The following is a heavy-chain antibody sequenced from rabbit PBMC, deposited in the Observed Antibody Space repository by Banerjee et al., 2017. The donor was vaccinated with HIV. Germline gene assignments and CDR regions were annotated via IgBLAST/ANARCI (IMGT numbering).Heavy chain of an antibody. J-gene: IGHJ4*01. CDR2: IVTGSGNT. D-gene: IGHD5-1*01. V-gene: IGHV1S45*01. CDR1: GFSFSSGYW. Sequence: EESGGGLVQPEGSLTLTCTASGFSFSSGYWICWVRQAPGKGLEWIGCIVTGSGNTYYASWAKGRFTISKTSSTTVTLQMTSLTAADTATYFCASERVVTGRALNLWGPGTLVTVS. CDR3: ASERVVTGRALNL.